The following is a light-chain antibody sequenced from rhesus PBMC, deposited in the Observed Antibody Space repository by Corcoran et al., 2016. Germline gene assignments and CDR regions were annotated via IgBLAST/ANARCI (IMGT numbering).Light chain of an antibody. CDR1: QSISSW. CDR2: KAS. CDR3: LQYSSSPFT. Sequence: DIQMTQSPSSLSASVGDTVTITCRASQSISSWLDWYQQKPGKAPKVLNYKASSLQSGGPSRFSGGGTGTDFTLTISSLQPEDFATYYCLQYSSSPFTFGPGTKLDIK. J-gene: IGKJ3*01. V-gene: IGKV1-22*01.